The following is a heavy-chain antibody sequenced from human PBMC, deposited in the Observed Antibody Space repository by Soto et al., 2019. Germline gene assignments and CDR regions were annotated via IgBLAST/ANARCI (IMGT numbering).Heavy chain of an antibody. Sequence: GGSLRLSCAASGFTFSSYAMSWVRQAPGKGLEWVSAISGSGGSTYYADSVKGRFTISRDNSKNTLYLQMNSLRAEDTAVYYCAKDPSRYYYGSGTRIFDYWGQGTLVTVSS. J-gene: IGHJ4*02. CDR3: AKDPSRYYYGSGTRIFDY. CDR2: ISGSGGST. CDR1: GFTFSSYA. D-gene: IGHD3-10*01. V-gene: IGHV3-23*01.